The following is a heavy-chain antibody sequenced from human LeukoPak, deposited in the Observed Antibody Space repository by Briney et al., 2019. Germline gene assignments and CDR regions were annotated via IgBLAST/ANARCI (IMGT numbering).Heavy chain of an antibody. CDR1: GASISSYY. D-gene: IGHD6-6*01. Sequence: KPWETLSLPCTASGASISSYYWSWIRQPPGKGLEWIGRIYTSGSTNYNPSLKRRVTMSVDTSKNQFSLKLSSVTAADSAGYYCARIGSSSSWWFDPWGQGTLVTASS. CDR3: ARIGSSSSWWFDP. V-gene: IGHV4-4*07. CDR2: IYTSGST. J-gene: IGHJ5*02.